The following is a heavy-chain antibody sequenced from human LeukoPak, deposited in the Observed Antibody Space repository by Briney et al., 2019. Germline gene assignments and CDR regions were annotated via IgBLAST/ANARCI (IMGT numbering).Heavy chain of an antibody. V-gene: IGHV3-21*01. CDR3: ARDPGSTQTLHDAFDI. J-gene: IGHJ3*02. Sequence: GGSLRLSCAASRCTFSTYSMNWVRQAPGKGLEGVSFISTSSSYIYYADSVKGRFTISRDNARNSVYLQMNSLRAEDTAVYYCARDPGSTQTLHDAFDIWGQGTMVTVSS. CDR2: ISTSSSYI. CDR1: RCTFSTYS. D-gene: IGHD1-26*01.